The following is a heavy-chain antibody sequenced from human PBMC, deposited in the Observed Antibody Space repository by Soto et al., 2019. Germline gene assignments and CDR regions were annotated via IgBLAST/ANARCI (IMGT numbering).Heavy chain of an antibody. D-gene: IGHD3-16*01. CDR2: IYSGGST. J-gene: IGHJ4*02. CDR3: ASQSTYTFDY. V-gene: IGHV3-53*01. Sequence: AGGSLRLSCAASEFTVSSNHMSWVRQAPGKGLEWVSVIYSGGSTYYADSVKGRFTISRDHSENTLYLQMNSLRAEDTAFYYCASQSTYTFDYSGQGTLVTVSS. CDR1: EFTVSSNH.